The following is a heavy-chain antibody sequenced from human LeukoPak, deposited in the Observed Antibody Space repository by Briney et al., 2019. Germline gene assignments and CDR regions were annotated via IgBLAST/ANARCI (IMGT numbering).Heavy chain of an antibody. D-gene: IGHD3-10*01. CDR3: ARDLYGSGSSVDY. CDR1: GFTVSSYA. J-gene: IGHJ4*02. CDR2: ISYDGSNK. Sequence: GGSLRLSCAASGFTVSSYAMRWVRQAPGKGLEWVAVISYDGSNKYYADSVKGRFTISRDNSKNTLYLQMNSLRAEDTAVYSCARDLYGSGSSVDYWGQGTLVTVSS. V-gene: IGHV3-30*01.